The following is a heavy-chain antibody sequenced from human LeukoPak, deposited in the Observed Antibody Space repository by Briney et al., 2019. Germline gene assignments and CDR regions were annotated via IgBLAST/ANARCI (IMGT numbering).Heavy chain of an antibody. Sequence: SVKVSCKASGGTFSSYAISWVPQAPGQGLKGMGRIIPIFGTANYAQKFQGRVTITTDESTSTAYMEMRSLRTEDTAVYYWARDDGWFDPWGQGTLVTVSS. J-gene: IGHJ5*02. V-gene: IGHV1-69*05. CDR3: ARDDGWFDP. CDR2: IIPIFGTA. CDR1: GGTFSSYA.